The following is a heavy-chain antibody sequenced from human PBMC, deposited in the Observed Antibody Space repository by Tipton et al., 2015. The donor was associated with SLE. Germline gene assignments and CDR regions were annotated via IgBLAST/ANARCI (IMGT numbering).Heavy chain of an antibody. Sequence: TLSLTCTVSGGSISSGDYYWSWIRQPPGKGLEWIEYIYYSGSTYYNPSLKSRVTISVDTSKNQFSLKLSSVTAADTAVYYCARGRVDTALGYFDYWGQGTLVTVSS. CDR2: IYYSGST. V-gene: IGHV4-30-4*01. J-gene: IGHJ4*02. CDR1: GGSISSGDYY. CDR3: ARGRVDTALGYFDY. D-gene: IGHD5-18*01.